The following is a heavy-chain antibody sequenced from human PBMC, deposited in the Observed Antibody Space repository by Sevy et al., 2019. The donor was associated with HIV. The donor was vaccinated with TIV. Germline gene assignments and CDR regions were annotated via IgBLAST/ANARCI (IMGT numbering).Heavy chain of an antibody. V-gene: IGHV3-23*01. CDR3: AKDHEFYDYGDYGPTFFPDY. CDR1: GFTFSSFA. J-gene: IGHJ4*02. D-gene: IGHD4-17*01. Sequence: GGSLRLSCAASGFTFSSFAMSWVRQAPGKGLEWVSGSGSGGSTYYADSVKGRFTIPRDNSKNTLYLQMNSLRAEDTAVYYCAKDHEFYDYGDYGPTFFPDYWGQGNLVTVSS. CDR2: SGSGGST.